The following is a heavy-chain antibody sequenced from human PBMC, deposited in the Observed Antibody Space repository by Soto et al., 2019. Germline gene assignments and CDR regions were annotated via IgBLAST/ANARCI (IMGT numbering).Heavy chain of an antibody. V-gene: IGHV4-34*01. J-gene: IGHJ6*02. CDR1: GGSFSGYY. D-gene: IGHD6-6*01. CDR3: ARRYSSSYRGMDV. CDR2: INHSGST. Sequence: SETLSLTCAVYGGSFSGYYWSWVRQPPGKGLEWIGEINHSGSTNYNPALKKRLTISVDTSKNQFSLKVSTMPDADTAVYYCARRYSSSYRGMDVWGQGTTVTVSS.